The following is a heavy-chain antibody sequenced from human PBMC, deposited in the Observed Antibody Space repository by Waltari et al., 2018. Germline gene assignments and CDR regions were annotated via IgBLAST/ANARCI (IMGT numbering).Heavy chain of an antibody. V-gene: IGHV4-59*01. J-gene: IGHJ4*02. CDR3: ARGISYSGYPDY. CDR2: IYYSGST. D-gene: IGHD5-12*01. CDR1: GGSISSYY. Sequence: QVQLQESGPGLVKPSETLSLTCTVSGGSISSYYWSWIRPPPGKGLEWIGYIYYSGSTNYNPSLKSRFTISVDTSKSQFSLKLSAVTAADTAVYYCARGISYSGYPDYWGQGTLVTVSS.